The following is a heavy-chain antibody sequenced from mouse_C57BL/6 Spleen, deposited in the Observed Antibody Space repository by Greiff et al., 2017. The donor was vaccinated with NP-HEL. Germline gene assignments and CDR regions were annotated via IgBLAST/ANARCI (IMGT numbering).Heavy chain of an antibody. CDR3: ARNLRPPYDSMVY. J-gene: IGHJ4*01. CDR1: GYAFSSSW. Sequence: QVQLQQSGPELVKPGASVKISCKASGYAFSSSWMNWVKQRPGKGLEWIGRIYPGDGDTNYNGKFKGKATLTADKSSSTAYMQLSSLTSEDSAVYFGARNLRPPYDSMVYWGQGTSVTVSA. V-gene: IGHV1-82*01. D-gene: IGHD2-12*01. CDR2: IYPGDGDT.